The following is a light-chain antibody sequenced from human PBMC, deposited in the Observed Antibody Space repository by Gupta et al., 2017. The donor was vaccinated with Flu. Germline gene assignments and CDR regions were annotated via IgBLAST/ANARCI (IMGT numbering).Light chain of an antibody. V-gene: IGKV1-33*01. CDR3: QQDYTLPLT. Sequence: DIQMTQSPSSLSASVGDRVTITCQASQDISNYLNWYQQKPGKAPKLLIYDASNVEKGVPSRFSGSGSGTDFTFTISSLQPEDFATYYCQQDYTLPLTFGGGPKVEIK. J-gene: IGKJ4*01. CDR2: DAS. CDR1: QDISNY.